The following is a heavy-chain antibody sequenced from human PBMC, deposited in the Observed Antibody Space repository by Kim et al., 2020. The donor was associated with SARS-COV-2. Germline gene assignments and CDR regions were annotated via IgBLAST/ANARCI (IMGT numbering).Heavy chain of an antibody. V-gene: IGHV3-43*02. CDR1: GFTFDDYA. CDR3: AKAKKSCNSGYHPLAVDY. Sequence: GGSLRLSCAASGFTFDDYAMHWVRQAPGKGLEWVSLISGDGGSTYYADSVKGRFTISRDNSKNSLYLQMNSLRTEDTALYYCAKAKKSCNSGYHPLAVDYWGQGTLVTVSS. D-gene: IGHD5-12*01. J-gene: IGHJ4*02. CDR2: ISGDGGST.